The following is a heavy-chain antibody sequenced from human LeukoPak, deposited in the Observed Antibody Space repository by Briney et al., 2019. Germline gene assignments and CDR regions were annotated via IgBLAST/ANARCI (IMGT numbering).Heavy chain of an antibody. CDR2: ISYDGGKK. V-gene: IGHV3-30*03. J-gene: IGHJ4*02. D-gene: IGHD6-19*01. CDR3: ARGRSRVAVAGTSLTDFDY. Sequence: GGSLRLSCAASGFTFRNYGMHWVRQAPGKGLEWVAVISYDGGKKYSTDSVKGRFAISRDDSQNTVSLQMNSLRTEDTAVYYCARGRSRVAVAGTSLTDFDYWGQGTLVTVSS. CDR1: GFTFRNYG.